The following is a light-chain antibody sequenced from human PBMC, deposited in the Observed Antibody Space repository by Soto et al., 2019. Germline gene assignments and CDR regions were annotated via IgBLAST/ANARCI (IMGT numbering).Light chain of an antibody. J-gene: IGLJ2*01. CDR1: SSDVGGHNY. CDR2: DVG. Sequence: QSALTQPASVSGSPGQSITISCTGTSSDVGGHNYVSWYQQHPGKAPKIMIYDVGNRPSGVSNRFSGSKSGNTASLTISGLQAEDEADYYCSSYASSSTLVFGGGTKVTVL. CDR3: SSYASSSTLV. V-gene: IGLV2-14*01.